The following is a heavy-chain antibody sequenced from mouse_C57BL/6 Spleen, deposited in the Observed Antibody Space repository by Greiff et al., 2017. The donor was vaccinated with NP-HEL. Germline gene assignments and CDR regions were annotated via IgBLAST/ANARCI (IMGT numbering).Heavy chain of an antibody. V-gene: IGHV1-52*01. D-gene: IGHD1-1*01. CDR1: GYTFTSYW. Sequence: VQLQQPGAELVRPGSSVKLSCKASGYTFTSYWMHWVKQRPIQGLEWIGNIDPSDSETHYNQKFKDKATLTVDKSSSTAYMQLSSLTSEDSAVYYCARDYYYCGSSYGFAYWGQGTLVTVSA. CDR2: IDPSDSET. CDR3: ARDYYYCGSSYGFAY. J-gene: IGHJ3*01.